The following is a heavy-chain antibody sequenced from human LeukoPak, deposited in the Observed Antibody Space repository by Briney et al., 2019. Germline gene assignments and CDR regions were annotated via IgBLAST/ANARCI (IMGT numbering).Heavy chain of an antibody. D-gene: IGHD3-22*01. CDR1: GGSISSSSYY. CDR3: ARGSDYYDSSGYPLFDY. J-gene: IGHJ4*02. CDR2: IYYSGST. Sequence: PSETLSLTCTVSGGSISSSSYYWGWIRQPPGKGLEWIGSIYYSGSTYYNPSLKSRVTISVDTSKNQFSLKLTSVTAADTAVYYCARGSDYYDSSGYPLFDYWGQGTLVTVSS. V-gene: IGHV4-39*07.